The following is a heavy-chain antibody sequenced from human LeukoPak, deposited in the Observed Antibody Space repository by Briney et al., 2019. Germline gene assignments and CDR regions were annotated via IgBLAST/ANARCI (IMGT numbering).Heavy chain of an antibody. V-gene: IGHV5-51*01. CDR3: ATYCSSTSCSRANWFDP. J-gene: IGHJ5*02. Sequence: GESLKISCKGSGYSFTSYWIGWVRQMPGKGLEWMGIMYPGDSDTRYSPSFQGQVTISADKSISTAYLQWSSLKASDTAMYYCATYCSSTSCSRANWFDPWGQGTLVTVSS. D-gene: IGHD2-2*01. CDR2: MYPGDSDT. CDR1: GYSFTSYW.